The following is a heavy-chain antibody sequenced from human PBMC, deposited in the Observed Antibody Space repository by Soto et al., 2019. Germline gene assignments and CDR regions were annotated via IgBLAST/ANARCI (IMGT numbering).Heavy chain of an antibody. CDR3: AREGSYGWYDC. Sequence: QVQLVQSGAEVRKPGASVKVSCKASGYTFSSHGIIWVRQAPGQGLEWMGWISGYNGNAKYAQRFQGRVTMTIDTSTSTVYMDLRSLRSDDSAVYYCAREGSYGWYDCWGQGTLVTVSS. CDR2: ISGYNGNA. D-gene: IGHD2-15*01. V-gene: IGHV1-18*01. J-gene: IGHJ5*01. CDR1: GYTFSSHG.